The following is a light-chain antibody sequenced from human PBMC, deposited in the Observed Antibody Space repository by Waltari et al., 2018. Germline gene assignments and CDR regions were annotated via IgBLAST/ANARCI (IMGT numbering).Light chain of an antibody. CDR2: CAH. CDR3: QQYNNWPMYT. CDR1: QRVSSN. Sequence: EIVMTQSPATLSVSPGERATLSCRASQRVSSNLAWYQQKPGQAPRLLIYCAHTRATGIPARFSGSGSGTEFTLTISSLQSEDFAVYYCQQYNNWPMYTFGQGTKLEIK. J-gene: IGKJ2*01. V-gene: IGKV3-15*01.